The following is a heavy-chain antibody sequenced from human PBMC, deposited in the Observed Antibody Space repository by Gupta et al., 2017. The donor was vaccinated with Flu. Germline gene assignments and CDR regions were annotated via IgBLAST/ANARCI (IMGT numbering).Heavy chain of an antibody. D-gene: IGHD3-3*01. CDR2: ISNSGGGT. CDR1: GFTFSNPA. J-gene: IGHJ3*02. CDR3: ARHNDVWSGSQKLAAFDI. Sequence: EVQFLESGGGLVQPGGSLRLSCAASGFTFSNPAMSWVRQAPGKGLEWVSAISNSGGGTYYSDSVRGRFTVSRDNSKNTLYLQMNSLRAEDTAMYYCARHNDVWSGSQKLAAFDIWGQGTMVTVSS. V-gene: IGHV3-23*01.